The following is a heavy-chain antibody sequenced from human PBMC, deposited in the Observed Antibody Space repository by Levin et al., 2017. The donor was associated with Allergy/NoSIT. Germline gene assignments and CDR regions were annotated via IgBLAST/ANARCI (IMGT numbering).Heavy chain of an antibody. Sequence: SETLSLTCAVSGGSISSGGYSWSWIRQPPGKGLEWIGNIYLSGSTYYNPSLKSRVTISVDRSTNHFSLNLSSVTSADTAVYYCARVAGYSYGYYFDYWGQGTLVTVSS. CDR1: GGSISSGGYS. J-gene: IGHJ4*02. CDR2: IYLSGST. CDR3: ARVAGYSYGYYFDY. D-gene: IGHD5-18*01. V-gene: IGHV4-30-2*01.